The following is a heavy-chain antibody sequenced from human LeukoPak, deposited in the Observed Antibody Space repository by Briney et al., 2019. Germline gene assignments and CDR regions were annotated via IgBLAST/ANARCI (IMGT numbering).Heavy chain of an antibody. CDR2: IDPNSGDT. CDR3: ARTDGMDV. CDR1: GYTFTGYY. V-gene: IGHV1-2*06. Sequence: ASVKVSCKAFGYTFTGYYMHWVRQAPGQGLEWMGRIDPNSGDTKYAQTFQGRVTMTRDTSNTTAYMEVSRLRSDDTAVYFCARTDGMDVWGQGTTVTVSS. J-gene: IGHJ6*02.